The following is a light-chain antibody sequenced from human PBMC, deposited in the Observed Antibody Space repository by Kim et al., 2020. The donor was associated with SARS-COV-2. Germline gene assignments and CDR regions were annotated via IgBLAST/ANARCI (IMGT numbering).Light chain of an antibody. Sequence: QSVTISCTGTSSDVGGYNYVSWYQPHPGKAPKLMIYDVSKRPSGVPDRFSGSKSGNTASLTISGLQAEDEADYYCCSYAGSYTLGVFGTGTKVTVL. V-gene: IGLV2-11*01. CDR3: CSYAGSYTLGV. J-gene: IGLJ1*01. CDR1: SSDVGGYNY. CDR2: DVS.